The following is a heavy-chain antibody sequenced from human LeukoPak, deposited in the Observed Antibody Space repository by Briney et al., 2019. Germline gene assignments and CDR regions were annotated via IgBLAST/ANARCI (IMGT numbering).Heavy chain of an antibody. CDR2: ISYDGSNK. Sequence: GGSLRLSCAASGFTFSSYGMHWVRQAPGKGLEWVAVISYDGSNKYYADSVKGRFTISRDNSKNTLYLQINSLRAEDTALDYCAKAGYCSSTSCHSFDYWGQGTLVTVSS. D-gene: IGHD2-2*01. CDR3: AKAGYCSSTSCHSFDY. J-gene: IGHJ4*02. CDR1: GFTFSSYG. V-gene: IGHV3-30*18.